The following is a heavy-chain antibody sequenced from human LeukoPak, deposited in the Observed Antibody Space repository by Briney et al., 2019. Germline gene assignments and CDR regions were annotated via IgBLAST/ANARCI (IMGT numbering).Heavy chain of an antibody. J-gene: IGHJ5*02. CDR3: AANRPRCSSTSCYEGGQNWFDP. Sequence: SVKVSCKASGGTFSSYAISWVRQAPGQGLEWMGGIIPIFGTANYAQKFQGGFTITADESTSTAYMELSSLRSEDTAVYYCAANRPRCSSTSCYEGGQNWFDPWGQGTLVTVSS. CDR1: GGTFSSYA. CDR2: IIPIFGTA. D-gene: IGHD2-2*01. V-gene: IGHV1-69*13.